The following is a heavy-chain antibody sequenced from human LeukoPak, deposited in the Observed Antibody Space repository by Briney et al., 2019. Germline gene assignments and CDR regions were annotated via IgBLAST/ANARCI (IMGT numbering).Heavy chain of an antibody. D-gene: IGHD3-22*01. CDR1: GFSVSSNF. Sequence: GGSLRLSCAASGFSVSSNFMSWVRQAPGKGLEWVSIIYSGGSTHYADSVKGRFTISRDNSKNTLYLQMSSLRAEDTAVYYCARDIAYNYDSSGSSYVYWGQGTLVTVSS. CDR2: IYSGGST. V-gene: IGHV3-53*01. J-gene: IGHJ4*02. CDR3: ARDIAYNYDSSGSSYVY.